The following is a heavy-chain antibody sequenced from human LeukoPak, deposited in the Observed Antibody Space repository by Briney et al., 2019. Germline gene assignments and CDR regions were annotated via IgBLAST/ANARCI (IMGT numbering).Heavy chain of an antibody. Sequence: GGSLRLSCAASGFTFSSYAMSWVRQAPGKGLEWVSAISGSGGSTYYADSVKGRFTISRDNSKNTPYLQMNSLRAEDTAVYYCAKDSGYCTNGVCYFDYWGQGTLVTVSS. CDR2: ISGSGGST. J-gene: IGHJ4*02. V-gene: IGHV3-23*01. D-gene: IGHD2-8*01. CDR3: AKDSGYCTNGVCYFDY. CDR1: GFTFSSYA.